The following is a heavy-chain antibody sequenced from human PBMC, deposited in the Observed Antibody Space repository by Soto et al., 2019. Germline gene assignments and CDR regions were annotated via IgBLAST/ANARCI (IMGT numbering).Heavy chain of an antibody. CDR2: ISGSGGST. CDR1: GFTFSSYA. CDR3: AKGGFLEWLLSLSGFGTQAMDV. D-gene: IGHD3-3*01. J-gene: IGHJ6*04. V-gene: IGHV3-23*01. Sequence: GGSLRLSCAASGFTFSSYAMSWVRQAPGKGLEWVSAISGSGGSTYYADSVKGRFTISRDNSKNTLYLQMNSLRAEDTAVYYCAKGGFLEWLLSLSGFGTQAMDVWGKGTTVTVSS.